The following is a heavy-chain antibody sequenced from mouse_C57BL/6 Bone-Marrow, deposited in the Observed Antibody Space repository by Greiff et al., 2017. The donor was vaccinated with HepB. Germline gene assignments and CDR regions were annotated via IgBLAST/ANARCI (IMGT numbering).Heavy chain of an antibody. Sequence: EVNVVESGGGLVQPKGSLKLSCAASGFSFNTYAMNWVRQAPGKGLEWVARIRSKSNNYATYYADSVKDRFTISRDDSESMLYLQMNNLKTEDTAMYYCVRHQSSYWYFDVWGTGTTVTVSS. V-gene: IGHV10-1*01. J-gene: IGHJ1*03. CDR2: IRSKSNNYAT. CDR1: GFSFNTYA. CDR3: VRHQSSYWYFDV. D-gene: IGHD1-1*01.